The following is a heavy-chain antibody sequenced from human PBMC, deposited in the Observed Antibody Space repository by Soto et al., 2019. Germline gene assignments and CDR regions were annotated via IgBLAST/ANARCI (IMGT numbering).Heavy chain of an antibody. CDR3: ARRATKGYYGMDV. CDR1: GYSFTSYW. J-gene: IGHJ6*02. CDR2: IYPGDSDA. Sequence: PGESLKISCKGSGYSFTSYWIGWVRQMPGKGLEWMGIIYPGDSDARYSPSFQVQVTISADKSISTAYLQWSSLKASDTAMYHCARRATKGYYGMDVWGQGTTVTVSS. V-gene: IGHV5-51*01.